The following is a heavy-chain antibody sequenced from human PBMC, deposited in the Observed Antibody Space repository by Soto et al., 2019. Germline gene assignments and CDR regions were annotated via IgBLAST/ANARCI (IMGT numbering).Heavy chain of an antibody. Sequence: PGGSLRLSCAASGFTFNNCAIHWVRQAQGKGLEWVAFISYDGTYKYYADSVRGRFTVYRDNSKSTLFLQMNSLKFEDTAVYVCANEVDVAFSSLQYGMDVWGQGTTVTVSS. CDR3: ANEVDVAFSSLQYGMDV. CDR1: GFTFNNCA. V-gene: IGHV3-30*14. CDR2: ISYDGTYK. D-gene: IGHD5-12*01. J-gene: IGHJ6*02.